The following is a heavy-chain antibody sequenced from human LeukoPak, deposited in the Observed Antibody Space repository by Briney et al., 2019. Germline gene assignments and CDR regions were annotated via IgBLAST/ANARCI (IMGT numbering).Heavy chain of an antibody. D-gene: IGHD2-15*01. J-gene: IGHJ3*02. CDR3: ARAPRYCSSVSCYSDACDI. CDR1: GGTFSSYA. V-gene: IGHV1-69*04. Sequence: GSSVKDSCKASGGTFSSYAISWVRQAPGQGLEWMGRIIPILGIANYAEKFQGRVTITADKSTSTAYMELSSLRSEDTAVYYCARAPRYCSSVSCYSDACDIWGQGTMVTVSS. CDR2: IIPILGIA.